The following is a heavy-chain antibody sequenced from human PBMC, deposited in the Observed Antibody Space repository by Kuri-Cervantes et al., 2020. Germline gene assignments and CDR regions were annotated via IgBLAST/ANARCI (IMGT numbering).Heavy chain of an antibody. CDR2: IYHSGST. CDR3: ARSDFWSGYRFDY. Sequence: SETLSLTCAVYGGSFSGYYWSWIRQPPGKGLEWIGEIYHSGSTNYNPSLKSRVTMSVDTSKNQFSLKLSSVTAADTAVYYCARSDFWSGYRFDYWGQGTLVTVSS. D-gene: IGHD3-3*01. CDR1: GGSFSGYY. V-gene: IGHV4-34*01. J-gene: IGHJ4*02.